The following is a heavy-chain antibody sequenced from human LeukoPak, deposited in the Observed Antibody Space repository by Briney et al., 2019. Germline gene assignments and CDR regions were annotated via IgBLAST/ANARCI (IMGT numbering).Heavy chain of an antibody. CDR3: ARRTGVVPDYYYYYGMDV. J-gene: IGHJ6*02. Sequence: ASVKVSCKASGYTFTSYGISWVRQAPGQGLEWMGWISAYNGNTNYAQKLQGRVTMTTDTSTSTAYMELRSLRSDDTAVYYCARRTGVVPDYYYYYGMDVWGQGTTVTVSS. CDR2: ISAYNGNT. V-gene: IGHV1-18*01. D-gene: IGHD3-3*01. CDR1: GYTFTSYG.